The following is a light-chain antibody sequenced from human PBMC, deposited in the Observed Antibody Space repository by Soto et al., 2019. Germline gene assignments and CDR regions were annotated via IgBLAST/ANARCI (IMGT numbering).Light chain of an antibody. V-gene: IGKV3-20*01. CDR3: QQYGSSPGYT. J-gene: IGKJ2*01. CDR2: GAS. CDR1: QSVSNSY. Sequence: EIVLTQSPGTLSLSPGERATLSCRASQSVSNSYLAWYQQKPGQAPRLLIYGASNRATGIPDRFSGSGSGTDFSLTISRLEAEDVAVYYCQQYGSSPGYTFGQGTKLELK.